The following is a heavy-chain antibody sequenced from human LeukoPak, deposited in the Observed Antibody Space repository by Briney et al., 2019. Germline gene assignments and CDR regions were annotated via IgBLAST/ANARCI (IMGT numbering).Heavy chain of an antibody. CDR2: IKSDGSGT. CDR1: GFAFSVSW. CDR3: AKDYFGSLEY. V-gene: IGHV3-74*03. D-gene: IGHD2/OR15-2a*01. J-gene: IGHJ4*02. Sequence: GGSLRLSCAASGFAFSVSWMHWVRQAPGKGLGWVSVIKSDGSGTAYADSVKGRFTISRDNAKNTVYLQMNSLRDEDTAVYYCAKDYFGSLEYWGQGTLVTVSS.